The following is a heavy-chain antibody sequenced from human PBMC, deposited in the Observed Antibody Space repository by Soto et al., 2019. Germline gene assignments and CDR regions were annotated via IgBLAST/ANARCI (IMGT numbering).Heavy chain of an antibody. V-gene: IGHV1-2*04. CDR3: ARDLSGSYSGNWFDP. CDR2: INPNSGGT. Sequence: VQLVQSGAEVKKPGASVKVSCKASGYTFTGYYMHWVRQAPGQGLEWMGWINPNSGGTNYAQKFQGWVTMTRDTSISTAYMELSRLRSDDTAVYYCARDLSGSYSGNWFDPWGQGTLVTVSS. CDR1: GYTFTGYY. D-gene: IGHD1-26*01. J-gene: IGHJ5*02.